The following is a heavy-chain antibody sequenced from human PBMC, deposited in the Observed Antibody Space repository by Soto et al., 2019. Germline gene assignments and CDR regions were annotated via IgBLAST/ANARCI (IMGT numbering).Heavy chain of an antibody. CDR2: ISSSSSTI. D-gene: IGHD3-10*01. V-gene: IGHV3-48*01. J-gene: IGHJ4*02. CDR3: ARDDYGSGSYYQDY. Sequence: EVQLVASGGGLVQPGGSLRLSCAASGFTFSSYSMNWVRQAPGKGLEWVSYISSSSSTIYYADSVKGRFTISRDNAKNSLYLQMNRLRAEDTAVYYCARDDYGSGSYYQDYWGQGTLVTVSS. CDR1: GFTFSSYS.